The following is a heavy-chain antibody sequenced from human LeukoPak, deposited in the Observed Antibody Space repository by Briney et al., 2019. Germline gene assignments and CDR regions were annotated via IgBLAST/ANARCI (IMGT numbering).Heavy chain of an antibody. D-gene: IGHD4-23*01. V-gene: IGHV1-46*01. Sequence: ASVKVSCKACGYTFTSYYMHWVRQAPGQRLEWMGIINPSGGSTSYAQKFQGRVTMTRDMSTSTVHMELSSLRSEDTAVYYCARDYGGNPSLFDYWGQGTLVTVSS. J-gene: IGHJ4*02. CDR1: GYTFTSYY. CDR3: ARDYGGNPSLFDY. CDR2: INPSGGST.